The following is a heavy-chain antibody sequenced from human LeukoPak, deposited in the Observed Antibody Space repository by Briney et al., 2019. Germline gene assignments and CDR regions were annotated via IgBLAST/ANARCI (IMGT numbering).Heavy chain of an antibody. CDR3: AREGGSEAFDI. CDR2: ISSSSSYI. CDR1: GFTFSSYS. J-gene: IGHJ3*02. V-gene: IGHV3-21*01. D-gene: IGHD3-16*01. Sequence: PGGSLRLSCAASGFTFSSYSMNWVRQAPGKGLEWVSSISSSSSYIYYADSVKGRFTTSRDNAKNSLYLQMNSLRAEDTAVYYCAREGGSEAFDIWGQGTMVTVSS.